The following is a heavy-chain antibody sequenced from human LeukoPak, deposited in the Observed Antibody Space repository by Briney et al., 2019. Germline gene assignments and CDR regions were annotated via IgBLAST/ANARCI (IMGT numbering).Heavy chain of an antibody. Sequence: PGGSLRLSCAASGFTFSSYSMNWVRQAPGKGLEWVSSISSSSSYIYYADSVKGRFTISRDNAKNSLYLQMNSLRAEDTAVYYCARTLADNWNYRVLDAFDIRGQGTMVTVSS. CDR1: GFTFSSYS. CDR3: ARTLADNWNYRVLDAFDI. CDR2: ISSSSSYI. V-gene: IGHV3-21*01. J-gene: IGHJ3*02. D-gene: IGHD1-7*01.